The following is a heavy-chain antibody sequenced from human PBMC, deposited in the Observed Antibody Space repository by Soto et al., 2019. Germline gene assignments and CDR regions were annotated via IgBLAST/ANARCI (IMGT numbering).Heavy chain of an antibody. D-gene: IGHD1-1*01. Sequence: KSSETLSLTCTVSGGSISSGDYYWSWIRQPPGKGLEWIGYIYYSGSTYYNPSLKSRVTISVDTSKNQFSLKLSSVTAADTAVYYCASYPYYLWNPGFDYWGQGTLVTVSS. CDR3: ASYPYYLWNPGFDY. J-gene: IGHJ4*02. CDR1: GGSISSGDYY. CDR2: IYYSGST. V-gene: IGHV4-30-4*01.